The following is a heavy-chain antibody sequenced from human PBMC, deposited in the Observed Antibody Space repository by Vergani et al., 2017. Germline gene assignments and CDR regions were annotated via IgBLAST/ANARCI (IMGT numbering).Heavy chain of an antibody. V-gene: IGHV3-30*03. CDR3: ARGKRRYCSGGSCYDEGWFDP. CDR2: ISSDGSNK. D-gene: IGHD2-15*01. Sequence: QVQLVESGGGVVQPGRSLRLSCAASGFTFRTYGMHWVRQAPGKGLEWVAVISSDGSNKYFADSVKGRFTFSRDNSKNTLYLQMNSLRAEDTAVYYCARGKRRYCSGGSCYDEGWFDPWGQGTLVTVSS. CDR1: GFTFRTYG. J-gene: IGHJ5*02.